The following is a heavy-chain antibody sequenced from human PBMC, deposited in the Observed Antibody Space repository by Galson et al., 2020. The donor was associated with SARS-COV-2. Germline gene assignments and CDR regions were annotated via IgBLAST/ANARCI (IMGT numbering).Heavy chain of an antibody. J-gene: IGHJ6*02. CDR3: ARRLQYYRGMDV. CDR1: GGSISSYY. V-gene: IGHV4-59*08. Sequence: SETLSLTCTVSGGSISSYYWNWIRQAPGKGLEYIGYVHESGSTNYSPSLKSRVTISVDSSKNQFSLKVKPVTAADTAVYYCARRLQYYRGMDVWGQGTTVSVSS. CDR2: VHESGST.